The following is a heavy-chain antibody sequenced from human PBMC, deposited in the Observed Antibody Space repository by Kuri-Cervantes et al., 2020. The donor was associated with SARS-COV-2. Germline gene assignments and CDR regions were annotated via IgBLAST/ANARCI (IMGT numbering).Heavy chain of an antibody. D-gene: IGHD1-7*01. CDR2: IYPGDSDT. CDR3: ARPTRGKLD. J-gene: IGHJ4*02. CDR1: GYSFTGYW. Sequence: GGSLRLSCEGSGYSFTGYWIAWVRQMPGKGLECMGIIYPGDSDTRYSPSFQGQVTISADKSINTAYLQWSSLKASDTAMYYCARPTRGKLDWGPGTLVTVSS. V-gene: IGHV5-51*01.